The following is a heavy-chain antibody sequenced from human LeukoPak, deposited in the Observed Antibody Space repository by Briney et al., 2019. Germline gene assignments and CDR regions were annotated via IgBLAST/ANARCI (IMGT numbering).Heavy chain of an antibody. Sequence: GGSLRLSCAASGFTFSTYTLSWVRQAPGKGLEWVSSIGSTTTYIFYADSLKGRFTISRDNAKNSLYLQMNSLRAEDTAVYYCARIGAGSSRDYWGQGTLVTVSS. D-gene: IGHD6-13*01. CDR2: IGSTTTYI. CDR1: GFTFSTYT. J-gene: IGHJ4*02. CDR3: ARIGAGSSRDY. V-gene: IGHV3-21*01.